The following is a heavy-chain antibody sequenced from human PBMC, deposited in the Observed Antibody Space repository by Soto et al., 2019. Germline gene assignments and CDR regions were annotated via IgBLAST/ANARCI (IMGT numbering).Heavy chain of an antibody. CDR3: ARVAQVMYNFDN. CDR2: INSDGSTT. J-gene: IGHJ4*02. D-gene: IGHD1-1*01. V-gene: IGHV3-74*01. CDR1: GFTFSSYW. Sequence: EVQLVESGGGLVQPGGSLRLSCAASGFTFSSYWMHWVRQAPGKGLVWVSRINSDGSTTSYADSVKGRFTISRDNAKNTLYLQMNSLRAEDTAVYYCARVAQVMYNFDNWGQGTLVTVSS.